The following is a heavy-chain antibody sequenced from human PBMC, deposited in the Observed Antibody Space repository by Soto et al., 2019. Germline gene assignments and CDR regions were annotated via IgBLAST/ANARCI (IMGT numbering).Heavy chain of an antibody. CDR2: IIPIFGTA. V-gene: IGHV1-69*13. Sequence: RASVKVSCKASGGTFSSYAISWVRQAPGQGLEWMGGIIPIFGTANYAQKFQGRVTITADESTSTAYMELSSLRSEDTAVYYCARPTVARQYYYYYYGMDVWGQGTTVTVS. CDR3: ARPTVARQYYYYYYGMDV. CDR1: GGTFSSYA. J-gene: IGHJ6*02. D-gene: IGHD4-17*01.